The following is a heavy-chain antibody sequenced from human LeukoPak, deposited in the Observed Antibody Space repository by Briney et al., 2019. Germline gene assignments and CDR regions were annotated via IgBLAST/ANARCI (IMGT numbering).Heavy chain of an antibody. D-gene: IGHD1-1*01. CDR1: GGSLSGFY. V-gene: IGHV4-34*01. CDR2: INHSGTT. Sequence: SETLSLTCAVHGGSLSGFYRSWIRQPPGKGLEWIGEINHSGTTNYNPSLKSRVTISVDTSKNQVSLDLASVTAADTAVYYCARASSFDKTTRWNPAYFGPWGPGSLDTVAS. J-gene: IGHJ5*02. CDR3: ARASSFDKTTRWNPAYFGP.